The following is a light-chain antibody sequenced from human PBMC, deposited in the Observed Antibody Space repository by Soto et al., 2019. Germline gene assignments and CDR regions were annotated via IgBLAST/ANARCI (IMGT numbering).Light chain of an antibody. CDR1: SSDIGFYNY. J-gene: IGLJ1*01. Sequence: QAVVTQPASVSGSPGQSLTISCTGTSSDIGFYNYVSWYQQHPGKAPKLIIYEVAKRPSGVSSRFSGSKSGNTASLTISGLQAEDEADYHCSSYTSTSTLYVFGTGTKLTVL. CDR3: SSYTSTSTLYV. CDR2: EVA. V-gene: IGLV2-14*01.